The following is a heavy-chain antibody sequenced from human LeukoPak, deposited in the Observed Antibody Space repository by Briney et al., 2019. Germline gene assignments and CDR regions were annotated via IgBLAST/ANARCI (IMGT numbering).Heavy chain of an antibody. CDR2: MNPNSGNT. CDR1: GYTFTSYD. CDR3: ARAVTDSSGYYYWFDP. Sequence: ASVKVSCKASGYTFTSYDINWVRQAPGQGLEWMGWMNPNSGNTGYAQKFQGRVTMTRNTSISTAYMELSSLRSEDTAVYYSARAVTDSSGYYYWFDPWGQGTLVTVSS. V-gene: IGHV1-8*02. D-gene: IGHD3-22*01. J-gene: IGHJ5*02.